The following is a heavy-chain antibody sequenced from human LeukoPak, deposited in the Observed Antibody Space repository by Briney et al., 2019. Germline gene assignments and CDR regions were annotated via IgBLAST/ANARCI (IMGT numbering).Heavy chain of an antibody. CDR2: IDYRGST. Sequence: SETLSLTCTVSGGSISSNSFHWGWIRQPPGKGLEWIGSIDYRGSTYYNPSLKSRVTISVDTSKNQFSLKLQSVTAADTAVYYCARRLNWFDPWGQGTLVTVSS. D-gene: IGHD3-16*01. CDR1: GGSISSNSFH. CDR3: ARRLNWFDP. J-gene: IGHJ5*02. V-gene: IGHV4-39*01.